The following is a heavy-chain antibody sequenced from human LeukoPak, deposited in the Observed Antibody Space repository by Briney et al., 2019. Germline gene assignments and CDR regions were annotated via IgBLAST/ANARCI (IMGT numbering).Heavy chain of an antibody. D-gene: IGHD2-8*01. V-gene: IGHV5-51*01. J-gene: IGHJ2*01. CDR1: GYSFTTYW. Sequence: GESLKISCKGSGYSFTTYWIAWLRQMPGKGLECMGIINPSDSDTRYRPSLQGQVTISVDKSITTAYLQWNSLKASDTAIYYCARLPNGGAWYFDVWGRGTLVTVSS. CDR3: ARLPNGGAWYFDV. CDR2: INPSDSDT.